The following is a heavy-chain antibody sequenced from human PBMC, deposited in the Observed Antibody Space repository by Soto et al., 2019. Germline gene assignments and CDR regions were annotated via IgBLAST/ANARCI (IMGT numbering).Heavy chain of an antibody. CDR3: AIRASGWYPKLMIGMDV. V-gene: IGHV3-23*01. Sequence: DVQLLESGGGLVQPGGSLRLSCVVSGFTFSSYAMSWVRQAPGKGLEWVSSISGSGGNIYYADSVKGRFTVSRDNSKIRLHLQMNSLRAEDTAVYYCAIRASGWYPKLMIGMDVWGQGTTVTVSS. CDR2: ISGSGGNI. J-gene: IGHJ6*02. D-gene: IGHD6-19*01. CDR1: GFTFSSYA.